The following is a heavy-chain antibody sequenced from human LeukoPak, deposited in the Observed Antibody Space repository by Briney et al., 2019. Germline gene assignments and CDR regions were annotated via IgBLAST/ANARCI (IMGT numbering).Heavy chain of an antibody. CDR2: INAGNGNT. Sequence: GASVKVSCKASGYTFTSYAMHWVRQAPGQRLEWMGWINAGNGNTKYSQKFQGRVTITRDTSASTAYMELSSLRSEDTAVYYCARGRVMVRGAFDYWGQGTLVTVSS. D-gene: IGHD3-10*01. CDR3: ARGRVMVRGAFDY. CDR1: GYTFTSYA. J-gene: IGHJ4*02. V-gene: IGHV1-3*01.